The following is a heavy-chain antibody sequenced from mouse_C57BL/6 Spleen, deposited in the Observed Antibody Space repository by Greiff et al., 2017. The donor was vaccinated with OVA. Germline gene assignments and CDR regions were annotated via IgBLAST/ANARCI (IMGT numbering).Heavy chain of an antibody. CDR2: ISDGGSYT. Sequence: EVMLVESGGGLVKPGGSLKLSCAASGFTFSSYAMSWVRQTPEKRLEWVATISDGGSYTYYPDNVKGRFTISRDNAKNNLYLQMSHLKSEDTAMYFCARDQGNTYFCYRGQSPTLTGSS. CDR3: ARDQGNTYFCY. J-gene: IGHJ2*01. V-gene: IGHV5-4*01. D-gene: IGHD3-2*02. CDR1: GFTFSSYA.